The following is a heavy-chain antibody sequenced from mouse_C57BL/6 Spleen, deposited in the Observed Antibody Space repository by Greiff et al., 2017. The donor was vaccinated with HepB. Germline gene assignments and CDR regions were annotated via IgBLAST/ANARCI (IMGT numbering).Heavy chain of an antibody. Sequence: QVQLQQPGAELVRPGSSVKLSCKASGYTFTSYWMDWVKQRPGQGLEWIGNIYPSDSETHYNQKFKDKATLTVDKSSSTAYMQLSSLTSEDSAVYYCARRAIPYYYAMDYWGQGTSVTVSS. CDR1: GYTFTSYW. CDR3: ARRAIPYYYAMDY. D-gene: IGHD3-3*01. V-gene: IGHV1-61*01. CDR2: IYPSDSET. J-gene: IGHJ4*01.